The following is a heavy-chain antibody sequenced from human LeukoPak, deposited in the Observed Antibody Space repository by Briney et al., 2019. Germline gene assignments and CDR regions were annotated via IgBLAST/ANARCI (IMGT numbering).Heavy chain of an antibody. J-gene: IGHJ4*02. Sequence: PSQTLSLTCTVSGGSISGGSYYWSWIRQPAGKGLEWIGRIYTSGSTNYNPSLKSRVTISVDTSKNQFSLKLSSVTAADTAVYYCARETAYYYDSSGATFDYWGQGTLVTVSS. CDR3: ARETAYYYDSSGATFDY. V-gene: IGHV4-61*02. CDR1: GGSISGGSYY. D-gene: IGHD3-22*01. CDR2: IYTSGST.